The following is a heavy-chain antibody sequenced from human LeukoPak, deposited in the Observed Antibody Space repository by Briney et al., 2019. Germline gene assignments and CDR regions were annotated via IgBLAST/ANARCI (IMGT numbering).Heavy chain of an antibody. CDR1: GGSFSGYY. Sequence: SETLSLTCAVYGGSFSGYYWSWIRQPPGKGLEWIGEINHSGSTNYNPSLKSRVTISVDTSKNQFSLKLSSVTAADTAVYYCARHTTLLLWFGEGGWFDPWGKGTTVTISS. V-gene: IGHV4-34*01. D-gene: IGHD3-10*01. J-gene: IGHJ6*04. CDR3: ARHTTLLLWFGEGGWFDP. CDR2: INHSGST.